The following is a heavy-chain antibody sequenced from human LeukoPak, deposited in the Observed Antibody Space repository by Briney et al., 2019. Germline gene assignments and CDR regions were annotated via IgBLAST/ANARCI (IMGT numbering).Heavy chain of an antibody. CDR3: AKVCLKSSLEGFDR. Sequence: GGSLRLSCAASGFTLSSYAMSWVRQAPGKGLEWVSGINTSGGSTYYADSVKGRFTISRDNSKNTLYLQMSTLRAEDTAVYYCAKVCLKSSLEGFDRWAQGTKVTVFS. V-gene: IGHV3-23*01. CDR1: GFTLSSYA. J-gene: IGHJ3*02. CDR2: INTSGGST. D-gene: IGHD1-1*01.